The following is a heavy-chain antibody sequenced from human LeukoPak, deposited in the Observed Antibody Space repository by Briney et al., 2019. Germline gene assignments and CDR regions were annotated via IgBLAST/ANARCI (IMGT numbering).Heavy chain of an antibody. CDR2: INGDGSNS. J-gene: IGHJ4*02. CDR1: GFTFTTYW. Sequence: GGSLRLSCVASGFTFTTYWMHRVRQAPGKGLVWVSRINGDGSNSNYADSVKGRFTISRDNARNTLYLQMNGLRAEDTALYYCARTFPTSHLDFWGQGTLVTVSS. D-gene: IGHD2/OR15-2a*01. CDR3: ARTFPTSHLDF. V-gene: IGHV3-74*01.